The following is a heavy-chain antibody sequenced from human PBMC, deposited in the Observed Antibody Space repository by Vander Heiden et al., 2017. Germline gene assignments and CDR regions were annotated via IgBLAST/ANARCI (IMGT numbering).Heavy chain of an antibody. CDR3: ARDARQYCTNGVCRKVYNWLDP. V-gene: IGHV3-33*01. D-gene: IGHD2-8*01. CDR2: LWSDGSR. CDR1: RFSFSDYG. J-gene: IGHJ5*02. Sequence: QVQLVESGGGVVQSGTSLTLSCAASRFSFSDYGMHWVRQAPGKGLEWVAVLWSDGSRYYADSVKGRFTISRDNSKNTLDLQMNGLRAEDTAVYYCARDARQYCTNGVCRKVYNWLDPWGQGTLVTVSP.